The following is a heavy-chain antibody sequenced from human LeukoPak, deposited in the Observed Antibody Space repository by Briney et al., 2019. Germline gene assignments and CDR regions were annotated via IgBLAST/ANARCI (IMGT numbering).Heavy chain of an antibody. D-gene: IGHD3-22*01. Sequence: PGGSLRLSCAASGFTFSTYAMSWVRQAPGKGLEWVSTISGSGGSTYYADSVKGRFTISRDNSKNTLYLQMNSLRAEDTAVYYCAKEIVVVINHYFDYWGQGTLVTVSS. CDR2: ISGSGGST. J-gene: IGHJ4*02. CDR3: AKEIVVVINHYFDY. V-gene: IGHV3-23*01. CDR1: GFTFSTYA.